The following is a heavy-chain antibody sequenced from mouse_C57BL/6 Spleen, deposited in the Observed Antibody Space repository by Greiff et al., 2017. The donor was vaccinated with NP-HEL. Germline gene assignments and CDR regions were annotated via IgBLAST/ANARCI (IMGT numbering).Heavy chain of an antibody. D-gene: IGHD2-4*01. J-gene: IGHJ4*01. CDR3: ARDEDYGLYAMDY. CDR2: IYPGDGDT. Sequence: VQLQESGPELVKPGASVKISCTASGYAFSSSWMNWVKQRPGKGLEWIGRIYPGDGDTNYNGKFKGKATLTADKSSSTAYMQLSSLTSEDSAVYFYARDEDYGLYAMDYWGQGTSVTVSS. V-gene: IGHV1-82*01. CDR1: GYAFSSSW.